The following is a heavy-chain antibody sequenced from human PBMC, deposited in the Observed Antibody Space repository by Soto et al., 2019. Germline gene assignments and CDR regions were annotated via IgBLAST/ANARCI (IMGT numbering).Heavy chain of an antibody. Sequence: EVQLVESGGGLVKPGGSLRLSCAASGFTFSNAWMSWVRQAPGKGLEWVGRIKSKTDGGTTDYAAPVKCRFTISRDDSKNTLYLQMNSLKTADTAVYYCTTDQYYDFWSGYYTGDYWGQGTLVTVSS. CDR2: IKSKTDGGTT. J-gene: IGHJ4*02. CDR3: TTDQYYDFWSGYYTGDY. V-gene: IGHV3-15*01. CDR1: GFTFSNAW. D-gene: IGHD3-3*01.